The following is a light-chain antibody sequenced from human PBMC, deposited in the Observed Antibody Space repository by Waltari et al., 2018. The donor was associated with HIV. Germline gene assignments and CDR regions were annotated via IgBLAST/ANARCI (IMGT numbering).Light chain of an antibody. CDR2: DAS. CDR3: QQRGKST. Sequence: EIVLTQSPATLSLSPGERATLSCRASQSVSSYLAWYQQKPGQAPRLPIYDASNRATGIPARFSGSGSGTDFTPTISSLEPEDFAVYYCQQRGKSTFGGGTKVEIK. J-gene: IGKJ4*01. CDR1: QSVSSY. V-gene: IGKV3-11*01.